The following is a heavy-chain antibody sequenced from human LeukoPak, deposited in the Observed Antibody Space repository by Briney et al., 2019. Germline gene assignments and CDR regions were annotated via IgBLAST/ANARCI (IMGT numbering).Heavy chain of an antibody. Sequence: PGGSLRLSCAASGFTFSSYAMHWVRQAPGKGLEWVAVISYDGSNKYYADSVKGRFTISRDNSKNTLYLQMNSLRAEDTAVYYCARGSRYYDSSGYNDYWGQGTLVTVSS. D-gene: IGHD3-22*01. CDR3: ARGSRYYDSSGYNDY. V-gene: IGHV3-30*04. CDR2: ISYDGSNK. J-gene: IGHJ4*02. CDR1: GFTFSSYA.